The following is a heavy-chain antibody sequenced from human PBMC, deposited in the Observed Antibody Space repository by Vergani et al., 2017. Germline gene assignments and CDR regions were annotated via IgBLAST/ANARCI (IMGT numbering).Heavy chain of an antibody. CDR2: IYFSGNT. CDR1: GGSVSTGGYY. V-gene: IGHV4-39*01. Sequence: QLLLQESGPGLVKPSETLSLTCTVSGGSVSTGGYYWAWIRQSPGKGLEWIASIYFSGNTFHNPSLKSRVSISIDTSKNQFSLKLTSVTAADTSIFFCARSDLVVYFDSWGQGPQVTVSS. J-gene: IGHJ4*02. D-gene: IGHD2-21*02. CDR3: ARSDLVVYFDS.